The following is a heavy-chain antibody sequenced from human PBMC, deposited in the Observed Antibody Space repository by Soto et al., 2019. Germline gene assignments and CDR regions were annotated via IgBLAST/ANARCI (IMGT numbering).Heavy chain of an antibody. J-gene: IGHJ6*02. Sequence: QVQLVQSGAEVKKPGSSVKGSCKASGGTFSSYAISWVRQAPGQGLEWMGGIIPIFGTANYAQKFQGRVTITADESTSTAYMELSSLRSEDTAVYYCARDRPALLLTYYGMDVWGQGTTVTVSS. CDR2: IIPIFGTA. CDR3: ARDRPALLLTYYGMDV. V-gene: IGHV1-69*01. CDR1: GGTFSSYA. D-gene: IGHD2-15*01.